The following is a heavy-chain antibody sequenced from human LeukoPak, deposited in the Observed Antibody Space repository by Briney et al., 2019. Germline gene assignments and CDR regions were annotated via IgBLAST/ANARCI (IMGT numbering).Heavy chain of an antibody. D-gene: IGHD3-3*01. CDR2: IKQDGSEK. J-gene: IGHJ4*02. V-gene: IGHV3-7*03. CDR3: ARDPEGERSAYYFNY. CDR1: GFTFSSYW. Sequence: GGSLRLSCAASGFTFSSYWMSWVRQAPGKGLEWVANIKQDGSEKYYVDSVKGRFTISRDNAKNSLYLQMNSLRAEDTGVYYCARDPEGERSAYYFNYWGQGTLVTVSS.